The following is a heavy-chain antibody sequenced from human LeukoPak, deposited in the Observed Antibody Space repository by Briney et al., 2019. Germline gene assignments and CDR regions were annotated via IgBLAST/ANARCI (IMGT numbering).Heavy chain of an antibody. CDR3: ARYGDSYYFDY. CDR2: ISSSSSYI. CDR1: GFTFSSYS. Sequence: GGSLRLSCAASGFTFSSYSMNWVCQAPGKGLEWVSSISSSSSYIYYADSVKGRFTISRDNAKNSLYLQMNSLRAEDTAVYYCARYGDSYYFDYWGQGTPVTVSS. D-gene: IGHD4-17*01. V-gene: IGHV3-21*01. J-gene: IGHJ4*02.